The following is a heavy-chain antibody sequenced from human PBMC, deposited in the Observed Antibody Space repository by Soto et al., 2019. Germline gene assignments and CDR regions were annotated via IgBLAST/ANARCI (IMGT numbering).Heavy chain of an antibody. D-gene: IGHD4-17*01. V-gene: IGHV1-69*13. CDR2: IIPIFGTA. CDR1: GGTFSSYA. CDR3: ASQDYGDYPNWFDP. Sequence: SVKVSCKASGGTFSSYAISWVRQAPGQGLEWMGGIIPIFGTANYAQKFQGRVTITADESTSTAYMELSSLRSEDTAVYYCASQDYGDYPNWFDPWGQGTLVTVS. J-gene: IGHJ5*02.